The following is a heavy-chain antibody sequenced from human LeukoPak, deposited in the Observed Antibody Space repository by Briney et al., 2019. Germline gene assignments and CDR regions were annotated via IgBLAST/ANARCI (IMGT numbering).Heavy chain of an antibody. Sequence: GGSLRLSCAASGFTVISNYMSWVRQAPGKGLEWVSVIYSGGSTYYADSVKGRFTISRDNSKNTLYLQMNSLRAEDTAVYYCAKDLRVGTIGGDYWGQGTLVTVSS. CDR2: IYSGGST. CDR3: AKDLRVGTIGGDY. D-gene: IGHD1/OR15-1a*01. V-gene: IGHV3-53*01. CDR1: GFTVISNY. J-gene: IGHJ4*02.